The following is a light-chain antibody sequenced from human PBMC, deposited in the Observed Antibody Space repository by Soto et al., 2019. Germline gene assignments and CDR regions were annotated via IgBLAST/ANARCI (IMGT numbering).Light chain of an antibody. CDR3: QQHSHWPPWT. CDR2: GAS. J-gene: IGKJ1*01. Sequence: EVVLTQSPPTLSLSPGERDNICCRGSENVRTFVDWYQQKPGQAPRLLIYGASNRATGIPARFSGSGSGTDFTLTISDLEPEDFAVYYCQQHSHWPPWTFGQGTKVDIK. V-gene: IGKV3-11*01. CDR1: ENVRTF.